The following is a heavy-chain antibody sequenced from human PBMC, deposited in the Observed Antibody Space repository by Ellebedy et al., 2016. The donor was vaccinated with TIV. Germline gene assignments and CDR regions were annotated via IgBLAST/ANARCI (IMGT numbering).Heavy chain of an antibody. CDR1: GYMFTAYW. CDR2: IYPADSDT. J-gene: IGHJ4*02. Sequence: GEFLKISCKASGYMFTAYWHGWVRPMPGKGLEWIGIIYPADSDTRYSPSFHGQVTISADKSINTAYLQWSSLNASDTAIHYCAREYCNDDGCYSFDSWGQGTLVTVAS. D-gene: IGHD2-15*01. CDR3: AREYCNDDGCYSFDS. V-gene: IGHV5-51*01.